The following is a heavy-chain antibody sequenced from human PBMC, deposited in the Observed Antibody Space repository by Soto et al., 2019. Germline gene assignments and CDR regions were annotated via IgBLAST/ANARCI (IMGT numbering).Heavy chain of an antibody. V-gene: IGHV3-7*03. CDR3: ARDGIVVPDAMHLEYSSSAPLDY. CDR2: IKQDGSEK. D-gene: IGHD2-2*01. CDR1: GFTFSSYW. J-gene: IGHJ4*02. Sequence: AGGSLRLSCAASGFTFSSYWMSWVRQAPGKGLEWVANIKQDGSEKYYVDSVKGRFTISRDNAKNSLYLQMNSLRAEDTAVYYCARDGIVVPDAMHLEYSSSAPLDYWGQGTLVTVSS.